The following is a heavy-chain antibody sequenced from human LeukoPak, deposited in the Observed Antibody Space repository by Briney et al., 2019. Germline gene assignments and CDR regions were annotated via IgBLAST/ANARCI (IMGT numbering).Heavy chain of an antibody. V-gene: IGHV1-2*06. CDR3: ARVLSPGFGRGLTPITFDY. J-gene: IGHJ4*02. Sequence: ASVKVSCRASGYTFTGYYMHWVRQAPGQGLEWMGRINPNSGGTNYAQKFQGSVTMNRDTSISTAYMELSRLRSDDTAVYYCARVLSPGFGRGLTPITFDYWGQGTLVTVSS. CDR1: GYTFTGYY. D-gene: IGHD1-20*01. CDR2: INPNSGGT.